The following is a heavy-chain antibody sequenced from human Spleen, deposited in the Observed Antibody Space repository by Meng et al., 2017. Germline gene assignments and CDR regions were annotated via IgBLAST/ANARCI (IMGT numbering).Heavy chain of an antibody. CDR1: GGAFSGYY. CDR2: INHSGST. D-gene: IGHD4-11*01. J-gene: IGHJ4*02. Sequence: VQLKQWGAGLLKSSETLSLTCAVYGGAFSGYYWSWIRQPPGKGLEWIGEINHSGSTNYNPSLESRATISVDTSQNNLSLKLSSVTAADSAVYYCARGPTTMAHDFDYWGQGTLVTVSS. V-gene: IGHV4-34*01. CDR3: ARGPTTMAHDFDY.